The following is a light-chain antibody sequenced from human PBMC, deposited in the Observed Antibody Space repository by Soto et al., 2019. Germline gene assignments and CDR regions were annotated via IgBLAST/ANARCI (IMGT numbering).Light chain of an antibody. J-gene: IGKJ5*01. CDR2: GSS. V-gene: IGKV1D-13*01. Sequence: IQMTQYPCSLSASVGYRFTITCLASQGISTFLAWYQQKPGKVPKLLIYGSSTLQSGVPSRFSDSGSGTDFTLSITSLQSEDFAVYYCQQYNNWPAITFGQGTRLEIK. CDR3: QQYNNWPAIT. CDR1: QGISTF.